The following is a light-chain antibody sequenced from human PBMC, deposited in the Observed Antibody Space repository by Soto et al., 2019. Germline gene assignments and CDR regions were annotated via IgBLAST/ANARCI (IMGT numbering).Light chain of an antibody. J-gene: IGKJ1*01. Sequence: EIVMTQSPATLSVSPGERATLSCRASQSFLSSFLAWYQQTPGQAPRLLIYDASTRATAIPARFSGSGSETEFTLTISSLQSEDSAVYYCQQYNNWPPWTFGQGTKVDIK. CDR2: DAS. V-gene: IGKV3-15*01. CDR1: QSFLSSF. CDR3: QQYNNWPPWT.